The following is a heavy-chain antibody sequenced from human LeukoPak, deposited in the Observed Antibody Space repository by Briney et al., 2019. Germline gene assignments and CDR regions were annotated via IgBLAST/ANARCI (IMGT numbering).Heavy chain of an antibody. CDR2: IYYSGST. D-gene: IGHD6-13*01. J-gene: IGHJ3*02. Sequence: KSSETLSLTCTVSGGSISSSRYYWGWIRQPPGKGLEWIGSIYYSGSTYYNPSLKSRVTISVDTSKNRFSLKLSSVTAADTAVYYCARADSSSWYYDAFDIWGQGTMVTVSS. CDR3: ARADSSSWYYDAFDI. V-gene: IGHV4-39*07. CDR1: GGSISSSRYY.